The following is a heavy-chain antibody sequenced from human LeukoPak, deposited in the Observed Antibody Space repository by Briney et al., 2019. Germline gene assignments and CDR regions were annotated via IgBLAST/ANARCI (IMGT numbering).Heavy chain of an antibody. V-gene: IGHV4-39*07. CDR3: ARGYCSGGSCYSMVVGSFDY. CDR2: IYYSGST. Sequence: SETLSLTCTVSGGSISSSSYYWGWIRQPPGKGLEWIGSIYYSGSTYYNPSLKSRVTISVDTSKNQFSLKLSSVTAADTAVYYCARGYCSGGSCYSMVVGSFDYWGQGTLVTVSS. D-gene: IGHD2-15*01. CDR1: GGSISSSSYY. J-gene: IGHJ4*02.